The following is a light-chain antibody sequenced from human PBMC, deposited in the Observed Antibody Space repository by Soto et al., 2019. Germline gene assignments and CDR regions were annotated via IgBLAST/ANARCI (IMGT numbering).Light chain of an antibody. J-gene: IGKJ1*01. Sequence: DIKMTQSPSSLSASVGDRVTMTCRASQGISNYLAWYQQKPGKVPKLLIYAASTLQSGVPSRFSGSGSGTDFTLTISSLQPEDVATYYCQKYNSAPWTFGQGTKVDIK. CDR3: QKYNSAPWT. CDR2: AAS. CDR1: QGISNY. V-gene: IGKV1-27*01.